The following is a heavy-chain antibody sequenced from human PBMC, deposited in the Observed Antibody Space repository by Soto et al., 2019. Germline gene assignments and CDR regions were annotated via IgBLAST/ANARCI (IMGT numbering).Heavy chain of an antibody. D-gene: IGHD1-20*01. J-gene: IGHJ6*02. CDR3: ARDHRITGTSVLYYYHGMDV. V-gene: IGHV3-53*01. CDR2: IYSGGST. Sequence: PGGSLRLSCAASGFTVSSIYMSWVRQAPGKGLEWVSVIYSGGSTYYADSVKGRFTISRDNSKNTLYLQMNSLRAEDTAVYYCARDHRITGTSVLYYYHGMDVWGQGTTVTRLL. CDR1: GFTVSSIY.